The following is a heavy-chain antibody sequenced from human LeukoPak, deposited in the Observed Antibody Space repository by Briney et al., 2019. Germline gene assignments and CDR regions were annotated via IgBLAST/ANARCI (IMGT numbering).Heavy chain of an antibody. D-gene: IGHD3-3*01. CDR2: IIPIFGTA. CDR3: ARESEYYDFWSGYFLGNYYYYYGMDV. V-gene: IGHV1-69*13. CDR1: GGTFSSYA. J-gene: IGHJ6*02. Sequence: SVKVSCKASGGTFSSYAISWVRQAPGQGLEWMGGIIPIFGTANYAQKFQGRVTITADESTSTAYMELSSLRSEDTAVYYCARESEYYDFWSGYFLGNYYYYYGMDVWGQGTTVAVSS.